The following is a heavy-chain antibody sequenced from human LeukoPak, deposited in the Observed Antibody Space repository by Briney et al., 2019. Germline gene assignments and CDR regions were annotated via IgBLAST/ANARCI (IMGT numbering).Heavy chain of an antibody. J-gene: IGHJ4*02. CDR1: GSTFSSYS. Sequence: GGSLRLSCAASGSTFSSYSMNWVRQAPGKGLEWASSISSSSSYIYYADSVKGRFTISRDNAKNSLYLQMNSLRAEDTAVYYCARDQGGRYYYDSSGASDYWGQGTLVTVSS. V-gene: IGHV3-21*01. CDR3: ARDQGGRYYYDSSGASDY. D-gene: IGHD3-22*01. CDR2: ISSSSSYI.